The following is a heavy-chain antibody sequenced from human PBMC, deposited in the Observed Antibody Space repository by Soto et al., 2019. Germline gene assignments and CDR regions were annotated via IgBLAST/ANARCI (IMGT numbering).Heavy chain of an antibody. Sequence: SETLSLTCAVYGGSFSGYYWSWIRQPPGKGLEWIGEINHSGSTNYNPSLKSRVTISVDTSKNQFSLKLSSVTAADTAVYYCARGRTTTPHYFDYWGQGTLVTVSS. CDR2: INHSGST. CDR1: GGSFSGYY. V-gene: IGHV4-34*01. CDR3: ARGRTTTPHYFDY. D-gene: IGHD4-17*01. J-gene: IGHJ4*02.